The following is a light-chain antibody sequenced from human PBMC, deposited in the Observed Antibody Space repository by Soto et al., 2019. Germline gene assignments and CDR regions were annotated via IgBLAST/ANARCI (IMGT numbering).Light chain of an antibody. CDR3: SSYTSSSPLAV. Sequence: QSALTQPASVSGSPGQSITISCTGTSSDVGAYNYVSWYQQHPGKAPKLLIYDVTDRPSGVSNRFSGSKSGNTASLTISGLQSADGADYYCSSYTSSSPLAVLGGGTQLTVL. J-gene: IGLJ2*01. CDR1: SSDVGAYNY. V-gene: IGLV2-14*01. CDR2: DVT.